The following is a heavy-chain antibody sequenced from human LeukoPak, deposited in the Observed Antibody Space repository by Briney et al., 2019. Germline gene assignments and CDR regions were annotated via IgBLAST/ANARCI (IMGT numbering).Heavy chain of an antibody. Sequence: PSETLSLTCTVSGGSINSYYWSWIRQPPGKGLEWIAYIYYSGSTNYNPSLKSRVTISVDTSKNQFSLNLSSVTAADTAVYYCARLQYYYDSNGYYSLYYFDYWGQGTVVTVSS. CDR2: IYYSGST. V-gene: IGHV4-59*08. CDR3: ARLQYYYDSNGYYSLYYFDY. CDR1: GGSINSYY. J-gene: IGHJ4*02. D-gene: IGHD3-22*01.